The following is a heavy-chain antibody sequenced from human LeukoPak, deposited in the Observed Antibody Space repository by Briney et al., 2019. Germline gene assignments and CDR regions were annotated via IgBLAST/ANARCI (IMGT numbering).Heavy chain of an antibody. CDR2: MNPRSGSK. CDR1: GYTFTNYD. CDR3: TKGLRADF. J-gene: IGHJ4*02. V-gene: IGHV1-8*01. Sequence: ASVKVSCKTSGYTFTNYDVNWVRQATGQGLEWMGWMNPRSGSKVYAQKFQGRVIMTSGNSINTAYMELTSLRSDDTAVYYCTKGLRADFWGQGTQVTVSS.